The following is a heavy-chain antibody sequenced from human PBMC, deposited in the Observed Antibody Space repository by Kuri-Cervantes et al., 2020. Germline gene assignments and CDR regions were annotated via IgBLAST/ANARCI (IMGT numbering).Heavy chain of an antibody. CDR3: ASHDQEYNWFDP. J-gene: IGHJ5*02. CDR2: IYYSGST. CDR1: GGSISSSSYY. D-gene: IGHD3-10*01. V-gene: IGHV4-39*01. Sequence: SETLSLTCTLSGGSISSSSYYWGWIRQPRGKGLEWIGSIYYSGSTYYNPSLKSRVTISVDTSKNQFYMKLSSVTAADTAVYYCASHDQEYNWFDPWGQGTLVTVSS.